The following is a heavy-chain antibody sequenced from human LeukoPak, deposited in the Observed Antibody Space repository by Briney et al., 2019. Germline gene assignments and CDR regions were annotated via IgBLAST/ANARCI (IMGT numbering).Heavy chain of an antibody. D-gene: IGHD1-7*01. CDR2: ISSSATTV. Sequence: PGGSLRLSCAASGFTFRSYEMNWVRQAPGKGLEWVSYISSSATTVYYADSVKGRFTISRDNAKNSLYLQMNSLRAEDTALYYCARDFAGTTFDYWGQGTLVTVSS. V-gene: IGHV3-48*03. CDR3: ARDFAGTTFDY. J-gene: IGHJ4*02. CDR1: GFTFRSYE.